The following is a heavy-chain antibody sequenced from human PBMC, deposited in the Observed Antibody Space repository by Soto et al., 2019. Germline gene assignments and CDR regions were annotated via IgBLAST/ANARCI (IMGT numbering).Heavy chain of an antibody. CDR1: GFTFSSYG. Sequence: GGSLRLSCGASGFTFSSYGMHWVRQAPGKGLEWVAVISYDGSNKYYADSVKGRFTISRDNSKNTLYLQMNSLRAEDTAVYYCAKASVAAADPPNFDYWGQGTLGT. D-gene: IGHD6-13*01. CDR3: AKASVAAADPPNFDY. J-gene: IGHJ4*02. CDR2: ISYDGSNK. V-gene: IGHV3-30*18.